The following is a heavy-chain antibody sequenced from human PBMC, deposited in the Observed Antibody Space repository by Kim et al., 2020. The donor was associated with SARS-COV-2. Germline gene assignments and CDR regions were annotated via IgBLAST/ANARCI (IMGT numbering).Heavy chain of an antibody. CDR2: IWYDGSNK. CDR1: GFTFSSYG. Sequence: GGSLRLSCAASGFTFSSYGMHWVRQAPGKGLEWVAVIWYDGSNKYYAASGKGRFTIYRDNSKNTLYLQMNSLRAEDTAVYYCARHDRGAHAFDIWGQGTMVTVSS. CDR3: ARHDRGAHAFDI. D-gene: IGHD3-10*01. J-gene: IGHJ3*02. V-gene: IGHV3-33*01.